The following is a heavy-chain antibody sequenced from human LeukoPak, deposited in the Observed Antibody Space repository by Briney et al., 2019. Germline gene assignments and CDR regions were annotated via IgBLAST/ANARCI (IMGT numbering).Heavy chain of an antibody. CDR2: INHSGST. J-gene: IGHJ5*02. CDR3: ARGTYCSSTSCYWGSRSWFDP. Sequence: PSETLSLTCAVYGGSFSGYYWSWIRQPPGKGLEWIGEINHSGSTNYNPSLKSRVTISVDTSKNQFSLKLSSVTAADTAVYYCARGTYCSSTSCYWGSRSWFDPWGQGTLVTVSS. CDR1: GGSFSGYY. V-gene: IGHV4-34*01. D-gene: IGHD2-2*01.